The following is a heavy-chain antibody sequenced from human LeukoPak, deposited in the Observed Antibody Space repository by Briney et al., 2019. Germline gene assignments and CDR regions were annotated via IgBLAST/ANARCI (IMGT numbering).Heavy chain of an antibody. CDR3: ARAYGDYPLNNWFDP. Sequence: SETLSLTCTVSGDSISSSYFYWAWIRQPPGKGLQWIGSIYSSGSAYYNPSLKSRVAISVDTSENQFSLKLSSVTAADTAVYYCARAYGDYPLNNWFDPWGQGTLVTVSS. V-gene: IGHV4-39*07. CDR2: IYSSGSA. D-gene: IGHD4-17*01. J-gene: IGHJ5*02. CDR1: GDSISSSYFY.